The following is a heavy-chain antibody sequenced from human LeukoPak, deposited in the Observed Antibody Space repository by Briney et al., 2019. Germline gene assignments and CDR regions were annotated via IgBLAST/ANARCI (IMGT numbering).Heavy chain of an antibody. Sequence: ASVKVSCKVSGYTLTELSMYWVRQAPGKGLEWMGGFDPEDGETIYAQKFQGRVTMTEDTSTDTAYMELSSLRSEDTAVYYCATSYTVVPISTHFRHLDYGMDVWGQGTTVTVSS. CDR3: ATSYTVVPISTHFRHLDYGMDV. CDR1: GYTLTELS. CDR2: FDPEDGET. V-gene: IGHV1-24*01. D-gene: IGHD2-15*01. J-gene: IGHJ6*02.